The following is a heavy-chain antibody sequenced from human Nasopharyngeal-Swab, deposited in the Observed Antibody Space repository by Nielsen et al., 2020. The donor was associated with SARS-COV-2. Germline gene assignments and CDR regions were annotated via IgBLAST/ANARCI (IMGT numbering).Heavy chain of an antibody. D-gene: IGHD4-17*01. CDR1: GFTFSDNY. J-gene: IGHJ6*02. CDR2: VSRSGRTI. V-gene: IGHV3-11*01. Sequence: GGSLRLSCAASGFTFSDNYMSWIRQAPGKGLEWVSYVSRSGRTIYYADSVKGRFTISRDNAKKSLYLQMNSLRDEDTALYYCARFPRVTTTEDYYYYGMDVWGQGTTVTVTS. CDR3: ARFPRVTTTEDYYYYGMDV.